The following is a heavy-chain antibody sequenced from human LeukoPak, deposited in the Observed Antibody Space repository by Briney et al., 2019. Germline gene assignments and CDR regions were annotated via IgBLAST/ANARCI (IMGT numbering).Heavy chain of an antibody. CDR3: ASQPPPFYDYVWGSYRYYWFDP. V-gene: IGHV4-39*01. CDR2: IYYSGST. Sequence: PSETLSLTCTVSGGSISSSSYYWGWIRQPPGKGLEWIGSIYYSGSTYYNPSLKSRVTISVDTSKNQFSLKLSSVTAADTAVYYCASQPPPFYDYVWGSYRYYWFDPWGQGTLVTVSS. D-gene: IGHD3-16*02. J-gene: IGHJ5*02. CDR1: GGSISSSSYY.